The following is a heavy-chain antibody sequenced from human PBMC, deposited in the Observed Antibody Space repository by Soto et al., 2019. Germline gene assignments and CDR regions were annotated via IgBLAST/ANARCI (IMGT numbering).Heavy chain of an antibody. CDR2: IYYSGST. D-gene: IGHD3-3*01. Sequence: SGTLSLTCTVAGASISSYYWSWIRQPPGKGLEWIGYIYYSGSTNYNPSLKSRVTISVDTSKNQFSLKLSSVTAADTAVYYCARHSNVLRFLEWSPSDAFDIWGQGTMVTVSS. J-gene: IGHJ3*02. CDR3: ARHSNVLRFLEWSPSDAFDI. CDR1: GASISSYY. V-gene: IGHV4-59*08.